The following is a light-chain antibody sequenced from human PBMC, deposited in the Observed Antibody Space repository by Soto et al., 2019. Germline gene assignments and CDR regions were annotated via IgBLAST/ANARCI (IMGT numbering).Light chain of an antibody. CDR2: GAS. J-gene: IGKJ2*01. V-gene: IGKV3-15*01. CDR1: QSVSGN. Sequence: EIVRTQSPATRSVSPGERATLSCSASQSVSGNLAWYQQKPGQAPRLLIYGASTRATGIPARFSGRGSVTEFTLTISSLQSEDCAVYYCQQCNDWPHTFGQGTNLEIK. CDR3: QQCNDWPHT.